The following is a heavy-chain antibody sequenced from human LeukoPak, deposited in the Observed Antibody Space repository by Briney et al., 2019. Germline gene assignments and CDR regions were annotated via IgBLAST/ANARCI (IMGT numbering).Heavy chain of an antibody. Sequence: ASVKVSCKTSGYTFTNYGISWVRQAPGQGLEWMGWISPYNGNAINAQKLQGRVTVTTDTTTSTAYMELRSLRSDDTAVYYCTRTVLDCKNGVCYDYWGQGPLVTVSS. D-gene: IGHD2-8*01. V-gene: IGHV1-18*01. CDR2: ISPYNGNA. CDR1: GYTFTNYG. CDR3: TRTVLDCKNGVCYDY. J-gene: IGHJ4*02.